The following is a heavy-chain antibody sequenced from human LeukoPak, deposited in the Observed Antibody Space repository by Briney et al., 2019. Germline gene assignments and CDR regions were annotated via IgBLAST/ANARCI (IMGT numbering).Heavy chain of an antibody. V-gene: IGHV1-18*01. D-gene: IGHD2-2*01. CDR2: ISTYNGNT. Sequence: ASVKVSCKASGYTFTSYGISWVRQAPGQGLEWMGWISTYNGNTKYAQKLQGRVTMTTDTSTTTAYMELRSLRSDDTAVYYCAREGSSGYCSSTNYLDFDYWGQGTLVTVSS. CDR1: GYTFTSYG. J-gene: IGHJ4*02. CDR3: AREGSSGYCSSTNYLDFDY.